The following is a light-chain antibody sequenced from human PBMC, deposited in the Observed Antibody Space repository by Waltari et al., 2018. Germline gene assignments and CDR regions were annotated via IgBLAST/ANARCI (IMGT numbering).Light chain of an antibody. Sequence: IVVTQSPLSLPVTPGEPASISCRSSQSLLHSNGYNYLDWYLQKPGQSPQLLIYLGSNRASGVPDRFSGSGSGTDFTLEICRVEAEDVGVYYCMQSLQALWTFGQGTKVEIK. V-gene: IGKV2-28*01. CDR1: QSLLHSNGYNY. CDR2: LGS. CDR3: MQSLQALWT. J-gene: IGKJ1*01.